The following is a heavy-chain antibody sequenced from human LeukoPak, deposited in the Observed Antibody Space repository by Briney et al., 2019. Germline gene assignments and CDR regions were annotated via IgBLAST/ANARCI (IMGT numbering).Heavy chain of an antibody. V-gene: IGHV3-23*01. D-gene: IGHD4-17*01. CDR2: ISGSGGST. J-gene: IGHJ4*02. CDR3: AKRPTVTASDHFDY. Sequence: GGSLRLSCVSSGFSFSNYAMSWVRQAPGKGLEWVSSISGSGGSTHYADSVKDRFTISRDNSKNTLYLQMNSLRAEDTAVYYCAKRPTVTASDHFDYWGQGTLVTVSS. CDR1: GFSFSNYA.